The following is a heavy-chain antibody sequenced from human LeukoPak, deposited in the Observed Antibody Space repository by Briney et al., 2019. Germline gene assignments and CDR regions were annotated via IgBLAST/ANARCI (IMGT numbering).Heavy chain of an antibody. Sequence: GGSLRLSCAASGFTFSNYWMHWVRQAPGKGLVWVSRINSDGRSTKYADSVKGRFAISRDNAKNTLYLQMNSLRAEDAAVYYCVRDRAVSPFPPDAFDMWGQGTMVTVAS. CDR3: VRDRAVSPFPPDAFDM. D-gene: IGHD4-17*01. CDR1: GFTFSNYW. J-gene: IGHJ3*02. CDR2: INSDGRST. V-gene: IGHV3-74*01.